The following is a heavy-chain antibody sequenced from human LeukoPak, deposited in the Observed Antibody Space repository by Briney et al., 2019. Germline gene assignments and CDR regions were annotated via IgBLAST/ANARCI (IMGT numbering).Heavy chain of an antibody. D-gene: IGHD6-13*01. Sequence: WVRQAPGKGLEWIGSIYYSGSTYYNPSLKSRVTISVDTSKNQFSLKLSSVTAADTAVYYCARLGKKSIAAADYWGQGTLVTVSS. CDR2: IYYSGST. J-gene: IGHJ4*02. V-gene: IGHV4-39*01. CDR3: ARLGKKSIAAADY.